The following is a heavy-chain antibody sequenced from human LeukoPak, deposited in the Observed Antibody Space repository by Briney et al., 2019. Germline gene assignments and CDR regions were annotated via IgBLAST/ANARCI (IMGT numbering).Heavy chain of an antibody. J-gene: IGHJ4*02. CDR1: GYTFTDYY. Sequence: ASVKVSCRVSGYTFTDYYMHWVQQAPGKGLEWMGLVDPEDGETIYAEKFQGRVTITADTSTDTAYMELSSLRSEDTAVYYCATDRSPGVVFDYWGQGTLVTVSS. CDR2: VDPEDGET. V-gene: IGHV1-69-2*01. D-gene: IGHD3-3*01. CDR3: ATDRSPGVVFDY.